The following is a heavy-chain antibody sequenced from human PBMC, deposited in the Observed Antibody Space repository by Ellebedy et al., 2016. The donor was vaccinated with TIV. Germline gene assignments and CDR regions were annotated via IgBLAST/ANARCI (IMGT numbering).Heavy chain of an antibody. CDR1: GFTVSSNY. J-gene: IGHJ1*01. D-gene: IGHD2-8*02. CDR2: QHSTDIP. CDR3: ARTDCSGRSCYSFFNH. Sequence: GESLKISCVASGFTVSSNYMFWVRQAPGKGLEWVALQHSTDIPYYADSVRGRFTVSRDDPQNKLFLQMNNLRGDDTAVYYCARTDCSGRSCYSFFNHWGQGTLVTVSS. V-gene: IGHV3-53*01.